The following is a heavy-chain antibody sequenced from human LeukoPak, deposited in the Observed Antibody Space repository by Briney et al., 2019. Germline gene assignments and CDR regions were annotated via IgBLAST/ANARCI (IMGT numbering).Heavy chain of an antibody. J-gene: IGHJ4*02. CDR3: ARCARDSEYSNMDS. CDR2: MKQDESER. CDR1: GFPFSTHW. D-gene: IGHD5-18*01. V-gene: IGHV3-7*02. Sequence: GGPLRLSCAASGFPFSTHWMTWVRQAPGKALEWVANMKQDESERNNVDTVKGRFTIYRDNDRISLYLEMNSLRVEYTGVYGCARCARDSEYSNMDSWGQGTLVTVSS.